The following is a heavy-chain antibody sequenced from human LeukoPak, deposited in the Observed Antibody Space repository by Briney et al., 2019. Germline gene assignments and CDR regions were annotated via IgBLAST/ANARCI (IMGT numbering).Heavy chain of an antibody. CDR2: IGTAGDT. D-gene: IGHD3-10*01. Sequence: GGSLRLSCAASGFTFSSYDMHWVRQATGKGLEWVSAIGTAGDTYYPGSVKGRFTISRENAKNSLYLQMNSLRAGDTAVYYCARSITMVRGVIMEAFDIWGQGTMVTVSS. J-gene: IGHJ3*02. V-gene: IGHV3-13*01. CDR1: GFTFSSYD. CDR3: ARSITMVRGVIMEAFDI.